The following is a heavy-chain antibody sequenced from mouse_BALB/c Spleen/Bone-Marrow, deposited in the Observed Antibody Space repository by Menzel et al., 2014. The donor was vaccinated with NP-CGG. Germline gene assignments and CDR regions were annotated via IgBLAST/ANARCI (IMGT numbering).Heavy chain of an antibody. CDR1: GYAFTDHA. D-gene: IGHD2-1*01. CDR3: RRSVGNPFDH. J-gene: IGHJ2*01. Sequence: QVQLQQSDAELVKPGASVKISCKASGYAFTDHAIHWVKQKPEQGLEWIGYISPGNGDIKYNEKSKGKATLTADKSSSTAYMQLSGLTSEDSAVYICRRSVGNPFDHWGQGTTLTVSS. V-gene: IGHV1S53*02. CDR2: ISPGNGDI.